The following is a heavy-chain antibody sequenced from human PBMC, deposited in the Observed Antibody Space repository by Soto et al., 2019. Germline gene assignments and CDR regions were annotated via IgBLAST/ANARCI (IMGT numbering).Heavy chain of an antibody. CDR3: ARDRRDYFDY. V-gene: IGHV3-30-3*01. CDR1: GFTFSSYA. CDR2: ISYDGSNK. Sequence: QVQLVESGGGVVQPGRSLRLSCAASGFTFSSYAMHWVRHAPGKGLEWVAVISYDGSNKYYADSVKGRFTISRDNSKNTLYLQMNSLRAEDTAVYYCARDRRDYFDYWGQGTLVTVSS. J-gene: IGHJ4*02.